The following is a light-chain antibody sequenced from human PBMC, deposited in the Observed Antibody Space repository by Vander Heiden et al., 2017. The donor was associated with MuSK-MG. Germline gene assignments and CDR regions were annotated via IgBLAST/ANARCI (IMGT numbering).Light chain of an antibody. CDR2: GSA. CDR3: QQVSAYPLT. CDR1: QGISSH. Sequence: TQLTQCPSFLSASVGDRVTITCRASQGISSHLAWYQQKPMKAPNLLIYGSATLQSGVPSRFSGSGSGTEFTLTISSRQPEDSATYYCQQVSAYPLTFGGGTKVEIK. J-gene: IGKJ4*01. V-gene: IGKV1-9*01.